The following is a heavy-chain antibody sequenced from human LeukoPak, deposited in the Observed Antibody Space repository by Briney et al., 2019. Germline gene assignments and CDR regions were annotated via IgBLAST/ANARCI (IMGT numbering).Heavy chain of an antibody. J-gene: IGHJ4*02. V-gene: IGHV3-66*02. CDR2: IYSGGST. Sequence: GGSLRLSCAASGFTVSSNYMSWVRQAPGKGLEWVSVIYSGGSTYYADSAKGRFTISRDNSKNTLYLQMNSLRAEDTAVYYCARDLDSSLDYWGQGTLVTVSS. D-gene: IGHD3/OR15-3a*01. CDR1: GFTVSSNY. CDR3: ARDLDSSLDY.